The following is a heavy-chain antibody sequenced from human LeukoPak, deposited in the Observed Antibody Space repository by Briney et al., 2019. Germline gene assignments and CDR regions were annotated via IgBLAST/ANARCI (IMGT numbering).Heavy chain of an antibody. D-gene: IGHD3-10*01. Sequence: ASVKVSCKASGYAFIDYYVHWVRQAPGQGLEWMGRINPNTGGTKYAQKFQGRVTVTADTSITTTYLELSSLSSDDTAVYYCARAYYGSGSYPILSGWGQGTLVTVSS. CDR2: INPNTGGT. V-gene: IGHV1-2*02. CDR3: ARAYYGSGSYPILSG. CDR1: GYAFIDYY. J-gene: IGHJ4*02.